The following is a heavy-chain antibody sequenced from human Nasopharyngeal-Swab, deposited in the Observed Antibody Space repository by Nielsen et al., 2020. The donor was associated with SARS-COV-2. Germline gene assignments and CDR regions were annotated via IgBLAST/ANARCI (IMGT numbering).Heavy chain of an antibody. Sequence: SETLSLTCTVSGGSISSYYWSWIRQPPGKGLEWIGYIYYSGSTNYNPSLKSRVTISVDTSKNQFSLKLRSVTAADTAVYYCASSAAWNDALDIWGQGTMVTVSS. J-gene: IGHJ3*02. D-gene: IGHD1-1*01. CDR2: IYYSGST. V-gene: IGHV4-59*01. CDR1: GGSISSYY. CDR3: ASSAAWNDALDI.